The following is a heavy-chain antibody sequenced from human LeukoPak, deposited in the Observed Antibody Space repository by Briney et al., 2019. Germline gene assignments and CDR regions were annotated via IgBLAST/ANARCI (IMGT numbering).Heavy chain of an antibody. Sequence: TGGSLRLSCAASGFTFSSYSMHWVRQAPGKGLEWVAVISYDGSNKYYADSVKGRFTISRDNSKNTLYLQMNSLRAEDTAVYYCAKDLRFWGQGTLVTVSS. CDR2: ISYDGSNK. CDR3: AKDLRF. V-gene: IGHV3-30*18. J-gene: IGHJ4*02. CDR1: GFTFSSYS.